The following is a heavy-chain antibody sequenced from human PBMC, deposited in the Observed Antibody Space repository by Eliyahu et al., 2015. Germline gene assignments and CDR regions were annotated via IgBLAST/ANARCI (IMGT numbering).Heavy chain of an antibody. J-gene: IGHJ4*02. D-gene: IGHD3-16*02. CDR2: ISSSGSTI. CDR1: GFTFSXYE. Sequence: EVQLVESGGGLVQPGGSLRLSXAASGFTFSXYEMNWVRQAPGKGLEGVSYISSSGSTIYYADSVKGRFTISRDNAKNSLYLQMNSLRAEDTAVYYCARAPHMITFGGVIVMGFDYWGQGTLVTVSS. V-gene: IGHV3-48*03. CDR3: ARAPHMITFGGVIVMGFDY.